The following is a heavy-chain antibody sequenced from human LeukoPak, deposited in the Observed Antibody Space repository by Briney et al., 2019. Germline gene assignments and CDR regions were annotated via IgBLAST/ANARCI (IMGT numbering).Heavy chain of an antibody. CDR1: GYNFITYW. CDR2: IYPGDSDT. CDR3: ARSPGDNEY. D-gene: IGHD4-17*01. Sequence: GESLKISCKASGYNFITYWIGWVRQLPRRVLEWMGIIYPGDSDTRYSPSFQGQVTISADKSINTAYLQWSSLKASDTAIYYCARSPGDNEYWGQGTLVTVSS. V-gene: IGHV5-51*01. J-gene: IGHJ4*02.